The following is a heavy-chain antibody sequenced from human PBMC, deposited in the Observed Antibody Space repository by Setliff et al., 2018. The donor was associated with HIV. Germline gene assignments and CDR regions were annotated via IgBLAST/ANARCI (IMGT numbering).Heavy chain of an antibody. D-gene: IGHD6-6*01. Sequence: SETLSLTCTVSGGSISSDDYYWSWIRQPPGKGLEWIGYITYSGSAYYNPSLKSRVTISVDTSKNQFSLKLSSVTAADTAVYYCASEAWTSYRSSSGYYYYYMDVWGKGTTVTVSS. V-gene: IGHV4-30-4*02. CDR2: ITYSGSA. J-gene: IGHJ6*03. CDR1: GGSISSDDYY. CDR3: ASEAWTSYRSSSGYYYYYMDV.